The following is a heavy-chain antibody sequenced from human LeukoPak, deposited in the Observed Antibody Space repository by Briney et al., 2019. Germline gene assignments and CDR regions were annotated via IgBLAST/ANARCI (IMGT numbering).Heavy chain of an antibody. J-gene: IGHJ3*02. CDR3: AREGSGAFDI. CDR1: GFTFSSYS. D-gene: IGHD1-26*01. V-gene: IGHV3-7*03. CDR2: IKQDGSEK. Sequence: GGSLRLSCAASGFTFSSYSMNWVRQAPGKGLEWVANIKQDGSEKYYVDSVKGRFTISRDNAKNSLYLQMNSLRAEDTAVYYCAREGSGAFDIWGQGTMVTVSS.